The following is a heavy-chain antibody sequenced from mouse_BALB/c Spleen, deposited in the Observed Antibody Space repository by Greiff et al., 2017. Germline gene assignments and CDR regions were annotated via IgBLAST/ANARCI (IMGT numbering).Heavy chain of an antibody. J-gene: IGHJ3*01. CDR1: GYTFTSYW. CDR3: ARSDGSSLAY. Sequence: QVHVKQSGAELAKPGASVKMSCKASGYTFTSYWMHWVKQRPGQGLEWIGYINPSTGYTEYNQKFKDKATLTADKSSSTAYMQLSSLTSEDSAVYYCARSDGSSLAYWGQGTLVTVSA. V-gene: IGHV1-7*01. D-gene: IGHD1-1*01. CDR2: INPSTGYT.